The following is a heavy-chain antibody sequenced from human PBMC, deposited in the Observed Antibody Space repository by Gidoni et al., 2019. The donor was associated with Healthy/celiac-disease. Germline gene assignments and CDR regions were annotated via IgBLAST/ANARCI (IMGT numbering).Heavy chain of an antibody. J-gene: IGHJ6*02. CDR2: IYYSGST. CDR3: AREPSMVGYYYYGMDV. Sequence: QVQLQESGPGLVKPSQTLSLTCTVPGGSISSGGYYWSWIRQHPGKGLEWIGYIYYSGSTYYNPSLKSRVTISVDTSKNQFSLKLSSVTAADTAVYYCAREPSMVGYYYYGMDVWGQGTTVTVSS. D-gene: IGHD2-8*01. V-gene: IGHV4-31*03. CDR1: GGSISSGGYY.